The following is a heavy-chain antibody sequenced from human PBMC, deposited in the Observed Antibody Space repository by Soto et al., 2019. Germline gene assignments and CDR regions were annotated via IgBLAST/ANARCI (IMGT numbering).Heavy chain of an antibody. CDR2: SRNKANSYTT. V-gene: IGHV3-72*01. CDR1: GFTFSDHY. Sequence: EVQLVESGGGLVQPGGSLRLSCAASGFTFSDHYMDWVRQAPGKGLEWVGRSRNKANSYTTEYAASVKGRFTILRDDSKKSLYLQMNSLKTEDTAVYYCTRGNTYGSWGQGTLVTVSS. J-gene: IGHJ4*02. CDR3: TRGNTYGS. D-gene: IGHD5-18*01.